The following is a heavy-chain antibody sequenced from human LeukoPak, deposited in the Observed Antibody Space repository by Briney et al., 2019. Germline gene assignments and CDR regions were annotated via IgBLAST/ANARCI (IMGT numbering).Heavy chain of an antibody. D-gene: IGHD3-10*01. Sequence: PGGSLRLSCAASGFTFDDFAMHWVRQAPGKGLEWVSGISGNSGTIGYADSVKGRFTISRDNDKNSLHLQMSSLRAEDTALYYCAKEMVRGVIIIGRGMDVWGQGTTVTVSS. CDR3: AKEMVRGVIIIGRGMDV. CDR1: GFTFDDFA. V-gene: IGHV3-9*01. CDR2: ISGNSGTI. J-gene: IGHJ6*02.